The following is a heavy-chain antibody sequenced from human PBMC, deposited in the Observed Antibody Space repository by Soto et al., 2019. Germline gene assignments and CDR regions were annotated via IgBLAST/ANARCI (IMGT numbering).Heavy chain of an antibody. J-gene: IGHJ3*02. Sequence: GGSLRLSCAASGFTFSSFAMNWVRQAPGKGLEWVSAISGSGGSTYYADSVKGRFTISRDNSNNTLYLQMNSLRAEDTAVYYCAKDNYVWGSPIGAFDIWGQGTMVTVSS. CDR2: ISGSGGST. CDR3: AKDNYVWGSPIGAFDI. D-gene: IGHD3-16*01. V-gene: IGHV3-23*01. CDR1: GFTFSSFA.